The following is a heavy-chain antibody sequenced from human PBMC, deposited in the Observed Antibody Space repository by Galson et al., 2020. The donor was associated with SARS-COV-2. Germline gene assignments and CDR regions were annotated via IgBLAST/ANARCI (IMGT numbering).Heavy chain of an antibody. D-gene: IGHD3-9*01. CDR1: GGSISSYF. J-gene: IGHJ3*02. CDR3: ARDTTPYDILTGFRPRGAVEI. Sequence: SETLSLTCPVSGGSISSYFWSWIRQPPGKGLEWNGYIYYSWSTNYNPSLKSRVTMSLDTSKNQFSLTLSSMTAADTAVYYCARDTTPYDILTGFRPRGAVEILGQVTRVTGSS. V-gene: IGHV4-59*01. CDR2: IYYSWST.